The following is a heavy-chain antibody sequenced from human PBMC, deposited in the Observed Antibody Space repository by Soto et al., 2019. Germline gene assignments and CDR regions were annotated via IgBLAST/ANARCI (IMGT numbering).Heavy chain of an antibody. CDR2: ISYDGSNK. J-gene: IGHJ6*02. D-gene: IGHD5-18*01. CDR1: GFTFSSYA. CDR3: ARDATGYSYPYGMDV. V-gene: IGHV3-30-3*01. Sequence: GGSLRLSCAASGFTFSSYAMHWVRQAPGKGLEWVAVISYDGSNKYYADSVKGRFTISRDNSKNTLYLQMNSLRAEDTAVYYCARDATGYSYPYGMDVWGQGTTVTVSS.